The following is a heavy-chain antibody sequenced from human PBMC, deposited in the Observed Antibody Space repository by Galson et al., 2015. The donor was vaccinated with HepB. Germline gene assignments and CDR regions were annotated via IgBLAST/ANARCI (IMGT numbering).Heavy chain of an antibody. CDR3: ATKLGYSSSWYPPYFDY. Sequence: SLRLSCAASGFTFSSYWMSWVRQAPGKGLEWVANIKQDGSEKYYVDSVKGRFTISRDNAKNSLYLQMNSLRAEDTAVYYCATKLGYSSSWYPPYFDYWGQGTLVTVSS. D-gene: IGHD6-13*01. CDR1: GFTFSSYW. V-gene: IGHV3-7*01. CDR2: IKQDGSEK. J-gene: IGHJ4*02.